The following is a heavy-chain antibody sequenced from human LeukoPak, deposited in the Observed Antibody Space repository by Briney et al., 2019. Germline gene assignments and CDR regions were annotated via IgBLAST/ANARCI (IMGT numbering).Heavy chain of an antibody. CDR2: ISYDGSNK. J-gene: IGHJ4*02. D-gene: IGHD3-10*01. CDR1: GFTFSSYG. V-gene: IGHV3-30*03. Sequence: GGSLRLSCAASGFTFSSYGMHWVRQAPGKGLEWVAVISYDGSNKYYADSVKGRFTISRDNSKNTLYLQMNSLRAEDTAVYYCARLDGGGSGRYSIDYWGQGTLVTV. CDR3: ARLDGGGSGRYSIDY.